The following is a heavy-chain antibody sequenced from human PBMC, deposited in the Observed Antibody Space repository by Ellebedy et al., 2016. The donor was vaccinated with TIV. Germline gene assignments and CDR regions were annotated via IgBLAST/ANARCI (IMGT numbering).Heavy chain of an antibody. CDR1: GFTFNRYG. D-gene: IGHD5-24*01. CDR2: VSYDGRNE. J-gene: IGHJ4*02. V-gene: IGHV3-30*18. Sequence: PGGSLRLSCAASGFTFNRYGMHWVRQAPGKGLAWVAVVSYDGRNENYADSVKGRFTISRDSSKNTVDLQMNSLRPEDSAVYYCAKDAREMARISWEYDYWGQGTLVTVSS. CDR3: AKDAREMARISWEYDY.